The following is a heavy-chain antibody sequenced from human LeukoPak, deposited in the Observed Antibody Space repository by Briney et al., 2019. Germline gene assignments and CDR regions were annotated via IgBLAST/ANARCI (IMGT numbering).Heavy chain of an antibody. D-gene: IGHD6-13*01. V-gene: IGHV4-4*07. J-gene: IGHJ5*02. CDR2: VYTSGRT. CDR3: ARDSAAAGTWWLDP. Sequence: SETLSLTCTVSGGSISSYYWSWIRQPAGKELEWIGRVYTSGRTNYNPSLKSRVTMSADTSKNQFSLKLKSVTAADTAVYYCARDSAAAGTWWLDPWGQGTLDTVSS. CDR1: GGSISSYY.